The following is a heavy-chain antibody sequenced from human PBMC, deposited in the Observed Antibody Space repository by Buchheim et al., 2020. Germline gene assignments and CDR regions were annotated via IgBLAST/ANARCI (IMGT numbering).Heavy chain of an antibody. CDR3: AKCKTYYDFWSGLNV. V-gene: IGHV3-30*18. CDR2: ISYDGSNK. Sequence: VQLVESGGALVQPGRSLRLSCAASGFTFSSYGMHWVRQAPGKGLEWVAVISYDGSNKYYADSVKGRFTISRDNSKNTLYLQMNSLRAEDTAVYYCAKCKTYYDFWSGLNVWGKGTT. J-gene: IGHJ6*03. D-gene: IGHD3-3*01. CDR1: GFTFSSYG.